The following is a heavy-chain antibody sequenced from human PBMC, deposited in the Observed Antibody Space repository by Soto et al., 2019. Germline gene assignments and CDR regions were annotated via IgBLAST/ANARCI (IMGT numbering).Heavy chain of an antibody. V-gene: IGHV3-74*01. CDR1: GFTFSSYW. J-gene: IGHJ6*02. Sequence: GGSLRLSCAASGFTFSSYWMHWVRQAPGKGLVWVSRINSDGSSTSYADYVKGRFTISRDNAKNTLYLQMNSLRAEDMAVFYFARLNGEKQLSVGYYYGMDVWGQGTTVTVSS. CDR3: ARLNGEKQLSVGYYYGMDV. CDR2: INSDGSST. D-gene: IGHD6-6*01.